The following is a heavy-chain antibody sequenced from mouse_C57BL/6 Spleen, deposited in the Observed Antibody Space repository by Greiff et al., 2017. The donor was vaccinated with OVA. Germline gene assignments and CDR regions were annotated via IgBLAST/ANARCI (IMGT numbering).Heavy chain of an antibody. J-gene: IGHJ4*01. V-gene: IGHV5-12*01. CDR1: GFTFSDSY. CDR2: ISNGGGST. CDR3: ARQGDGYDGGAMDY. D-gene: IGHD2-2*01. Sequence: EVKVVESVGGLVQPGGSLKLSCAASGFTFSDSYMYWVRQTPEKRLEWVAYISNGGGSTYYPDTVQGRFTISRDNAKNTLYLQMSRLKSEDTAMYDCARQGDGYDGGAMDYWGQGTSVTVSS.